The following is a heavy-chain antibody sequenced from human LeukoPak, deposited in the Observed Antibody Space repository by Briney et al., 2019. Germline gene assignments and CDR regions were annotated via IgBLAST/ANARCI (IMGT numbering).Heavy chain of an antibody. CDR3: ARVNWGAAFDI. Sequence: PSETLSLTCTVSGGSISGYYWSWVRQAPGKGLEWVANIKQDGSEIHYVDSVKGRFTISRDNAKNSLYVQMNSLRAEDTAVYYCARVNWGAAFDIWGQGTMVTVSS. CDR2: IKQDGSEI. V-gene: IGHV3-7*01. J-gene: IGHJ3*02. CDR1: GGSISGYY. D-gene: IGHD3-16*01.